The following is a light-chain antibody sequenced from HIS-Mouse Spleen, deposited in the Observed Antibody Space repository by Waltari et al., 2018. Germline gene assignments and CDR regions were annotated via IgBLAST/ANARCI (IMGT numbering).Light chain of an antibody. Sequence: QSVLTQPPSASGTPGQRVTLYCSGSSSNIGSNYVYWYQQLPGTAPKLLIYRNNQRPSGVPDRFSGSKSGTSASLAISGLRSEDEADYYCAAWDDSLSGHVVFGGGTKLTVL. CDR3: AAWDDSLSGHVV. CDR1: SSNIGSNY. J-gene: IGLJ2*01. V-gene: IGLV1-47*01. CDR2: RNN.